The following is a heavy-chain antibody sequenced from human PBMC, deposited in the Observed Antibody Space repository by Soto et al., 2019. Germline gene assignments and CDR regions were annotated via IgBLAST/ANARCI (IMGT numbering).Heavy chain of an antibody. CDR3: AKQEYCSGGGCYYFDY. CDR2: ISYDGSNK. J-gene: IGHJ4*02. V-gene: IGHV3-30*18. CDR1: GFTFSSYG. Sequence: PGGSLRLSCAASGFTFSSYGMHWVRQAPGKGLEWVAVISYDGSNKYYADSVKGRFTISRDNSKNTLYLQMNSLRAEDTAVYYCAKQEYCSGGGCYYFDYWGQGTLVTVSS. D-gene: IGHD2-15*01.